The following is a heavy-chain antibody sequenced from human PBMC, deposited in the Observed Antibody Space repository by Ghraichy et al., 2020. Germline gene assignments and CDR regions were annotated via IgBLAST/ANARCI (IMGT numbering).Heavy chain of an antibody. V-gene: IGHV4-30-4*01. J-gene: IGHJ3*02. CDR2: IYYSGST. CDR3: AREPTGDYQNYDAFDI. D-gene: IGHD4-17*01. CDR1: GGSISSGDYY. Sequence: SLNISCTVSGGSISSGDYYWSWIRQPPGKGLEWIGYIYYSGSTYYNPSLKSRVTISVDTSKHQFSLRLSSVTAADTDVYYCAREPTGDYQNYDAFDIWGQGTMFTVSS.